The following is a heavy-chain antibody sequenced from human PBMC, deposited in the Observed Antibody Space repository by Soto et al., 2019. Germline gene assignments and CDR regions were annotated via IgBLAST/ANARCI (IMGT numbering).Heavy chain of an antibody. J-gene: IGHJ4*02. V-gene: IGHV3-21*01. D-gene: IGHD3-10*01. CDR2: ISSSSSYI. CDR3: ARQYYFGSGSYYNRPFDF. Sequence: GGSLRLSCAASGFTFSSYSMNWVRQAPGKGLEWVSSISSSSSYIYYADSVKGRFTISRDNAKNSLYLQMNSSVTAADTAVYYCARQYYFGSGSYYNRPFDFWGQGTLVTVSS. CDR1: GFTFSSYS.